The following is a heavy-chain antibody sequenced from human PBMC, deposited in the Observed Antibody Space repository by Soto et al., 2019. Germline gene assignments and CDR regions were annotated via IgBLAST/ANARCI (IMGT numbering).Heavy chain of an antibody. V-gene: IGHV3-23*01. CDR3: AKDRVRWLQLSIGHYYYGMDV. D-gene: IGHD5-12*01. CDR2: ISGSGGST. Sequence: GGSLRLSCAVSGLTFSSYAMSWVRQGPGKGLEWVSTISGSGGSTYYADSVKGRFTISRDNSRDTLCLQMNNLRAEDTAVYYCAKDRVRWLQLSIGHYYYGMDVWGQGTTVTVSS. J-gene: IGHJ6*02. CDR1: GLTFSSYA.